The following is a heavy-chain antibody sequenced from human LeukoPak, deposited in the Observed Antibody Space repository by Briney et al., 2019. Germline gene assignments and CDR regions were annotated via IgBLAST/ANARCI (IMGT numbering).Heavy chain of an antibody. CDR2: IVGDSSKT. Sequence: GGSLRLSCAASGFTFDDYGMSWVRQAPGKGLEWVSTIVGDSSKTYYADSVKGRFTISRDNSNYMLFLHMNNLRAEDTAIYYCAKQPYNYYYLDVWGKGTTVTVSS. CDR1: GFTFDDYG. CDR3: AKQPYNYYYLDV. V-gene: IGHV3-23*01. D-gene: IGHD2-21*01. J-gene: IGHJ6*03.